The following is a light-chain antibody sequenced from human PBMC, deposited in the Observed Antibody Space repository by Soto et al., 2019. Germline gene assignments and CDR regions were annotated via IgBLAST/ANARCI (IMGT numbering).Light chain of an antibody. CDR3: QQFGISPRT. CDR2: GSS. CDR1: QTISSSF. J-gene: IGKJ2*01. V-gene: IGKV3-20*01. Sequence: EIVLTQSPGTLSLFPGERATLSCRASQTISSSFVAWYQQKPGQAPRLLIYGSSTRATGIPDRFSGSGSGTDFTLTITRLDPEDFAVYYCQQFGISPRTFGRGTKLE.